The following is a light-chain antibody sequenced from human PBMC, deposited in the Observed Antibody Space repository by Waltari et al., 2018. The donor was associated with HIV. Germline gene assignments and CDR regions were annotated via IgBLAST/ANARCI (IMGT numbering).Light chain of an antibody. CDR1: ALPNQF. V-gene: IGLV3-25*03. CDR2: KDT. CDR3: QSADNSETNPVV. J-gene: IGLJ2*01. Sequence: SSELTQPPSVSVSPGQTARITCSGDALPNQFTYWYQQKSGQAPVLIIYKDTEMPSGVPVLFSASTSETIVTLTICEVQAEDEADYYCQSADNSETNPVVFGGWTKLTVL.